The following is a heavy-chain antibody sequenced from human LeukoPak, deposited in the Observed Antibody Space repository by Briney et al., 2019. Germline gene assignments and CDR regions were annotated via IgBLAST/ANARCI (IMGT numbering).Heavy chain of an antibody. J-gene: IGHJ3*02. CDR2: ISSSSSYI. CDR3: ARGAGGGNYHDAFDI. V-gene: IGHV3-21*01. CDR1: GFTFSSYS. Sequence: PGGSLRLSCAASGFTFSSYSMNWVCQAPGKGLEWVSSISSSSSYIYYADSVKGRFTISRDNAKNSLYLQMNSLRAEDTAVYYCARGAGGGNYHDAFDIWGQGTMVTVSS. D-gene: IGHD1-26*01.